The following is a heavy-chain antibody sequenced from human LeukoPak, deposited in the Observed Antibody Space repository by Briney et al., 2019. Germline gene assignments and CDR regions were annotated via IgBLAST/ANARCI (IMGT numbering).Heavy chain of an antibody. CDR1: GYSFTTYW. CDR3: ARHDRLSSGYHYFGY. J-gene: IGHJ4*02. Sequence: GESLKISCQGSGYSFTTYWIGWVRQTPGIGLQWMAIIYPGDSNTKYSPSFQGQVTISADKSINTAYLQWSGLKASDTAMYYCARHDRLSSGYHYFGYWGPGPMVTVFS. V-gene: IGHV5-51*01. CDR2: IYPGDSNT. D-gene: IGHD5-18*01.